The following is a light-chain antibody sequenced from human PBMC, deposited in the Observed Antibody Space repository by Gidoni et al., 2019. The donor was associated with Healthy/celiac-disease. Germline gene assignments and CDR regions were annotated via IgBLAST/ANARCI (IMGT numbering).Light chain of an antibody. V-gene: IGLV2-14*03. J-gene: IGLJ2*01. CDR1: SSDVGGYNY. CDR3: SSYTSSSTPYVV. Sequence: QSALTQPASVPGYPGPATTISCTGTSSDVGGYNYVSWYQQHPGKAPKLMIYDVSNRPSGVSNRFSGSKSGNTASLTISGLQAEDEADYYCSSYTSSSTPYVVFGGGTKLTVL. CDR2: DVS.